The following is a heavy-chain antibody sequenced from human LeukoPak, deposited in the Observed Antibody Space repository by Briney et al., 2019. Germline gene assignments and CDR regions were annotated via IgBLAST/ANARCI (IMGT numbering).Heavy chain of an antibody. CDR3: ARESYYDSSGYYEGAFDI. D-gene: IGHD3-22*01. CDR2: IYSGGRT. J-gene: IGHJ3*02. Sequence: GGSLRLSCAASGFTVSSNYMSLVRQAPGKGLEWVSVIYSGGRTYYADSVKGRFTISRDNSKNTLYLQMNSLRAEDTAVYYCARESYYDSSGYYEGAFDIWGQGTMVTVSS. V-gene: IGHV3-53*01. CDR1: GFTVSSNY.